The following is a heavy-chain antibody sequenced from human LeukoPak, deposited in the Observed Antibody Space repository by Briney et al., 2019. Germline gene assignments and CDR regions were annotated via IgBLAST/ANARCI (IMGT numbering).Heavy chain of an antibody. J-gene: IGHJ6*02. Sequence: GGSLRLSCAASGFTFSSYGMHWVRQAPGKGREWVAVIWYDGSNKYYADSVKGRFTITRDNSKNTLYLQMNSLRAEDTAVYYCARDLLYGSGSYFYYYYYYGMDVWGQGTTVTVSS. CDR3: ARDLLYGSGSYFYYYYYYGMDV. CDR1: GFTFSSYG. CDR2: IWYDGSNK. D-gene: IGHD3-10*01. V-gene: IGHV3-33*01.